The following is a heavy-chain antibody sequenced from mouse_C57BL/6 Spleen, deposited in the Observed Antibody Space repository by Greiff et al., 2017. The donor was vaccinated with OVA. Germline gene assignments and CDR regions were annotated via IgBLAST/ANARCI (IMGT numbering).Heavy chain of an antibody. D-gene: IGHD2-1*01. J-gene: IGHJ3*01. CDR3: ARTHYGRAWFAY. V-gene: IGHV1-69*01. CDR1: GYTFTSYW. CDR2: IDPSDSYT. Sequence: QVQLQQPGAELVMPGASVKLSCKASGYTFTSYWMHWVKQRPGQGLEWIGEIDPSDSYTNYNQKFKGKSTLTVDKSSSTAYMQLSSLTSEDSAVYYCARTHYGRAWFAYWGQGTLVTVSA.